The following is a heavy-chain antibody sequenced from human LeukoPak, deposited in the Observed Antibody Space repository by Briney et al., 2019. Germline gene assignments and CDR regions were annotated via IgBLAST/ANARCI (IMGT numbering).Heavy chain of an antibody. CDR3: ARSSYSSSSSV. CDR1: GFTFSSYW. CDR2: INSDGSEG. J-gene: IGHJ3*01. D-gene: IGHD6-6*01. Sequence: GGSLRLSCVGSGFTFSSYWMSWSRQAPGRGLEWVASINSDGSEGYYADVVKGRFTISRDNAKNSLYLQINSLRAEDTAVYYCARSSYSSSSSVWGQGTMVTVSS. V-gene: IGHV3-7*03.